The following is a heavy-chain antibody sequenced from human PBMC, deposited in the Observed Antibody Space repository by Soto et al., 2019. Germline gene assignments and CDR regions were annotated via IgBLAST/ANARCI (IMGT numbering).Heavy chain of an antibody. CDR2: INHSGST. V-gene: IGHV4-34*01. CDR1: VGSFSGYY. CDR3: ARSGAYPGDAFDI. D-gene: IGHD2-2*01. Sequence: SETLSLTCAVYVGSFSGYYWSWIRQPPGKGLEWIGEINHSGSTNYNPSLKSRVTIPVDTPKNQFSLKLSSVTAADTAVYYCARSGAYPGDAFDIWGQGTMVT. J-gene: IGHJ3*02.